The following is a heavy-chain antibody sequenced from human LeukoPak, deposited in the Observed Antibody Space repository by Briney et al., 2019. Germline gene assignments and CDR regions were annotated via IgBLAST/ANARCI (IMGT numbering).Heavy chain of an antibody. CDR3: ARDLFSFYYDSSGYCDY. V-gene: IGHV3-11*01. CDR2: ISGSGHNI. J-gene: IGHJ4*02. CDR1: GFSFSDYY. Sequence: PGGSLRLSCVASGFSFSDYYMDWFRQAPGKGLEWLSFISGSGHNILYTDSVKGRFTVSRDNVKKTVFLQMNSLSADDTAVYYCARDLFSFYYDSSGYCDYWGQGTRVTVSS. D-gene: IGHD3-22*01.